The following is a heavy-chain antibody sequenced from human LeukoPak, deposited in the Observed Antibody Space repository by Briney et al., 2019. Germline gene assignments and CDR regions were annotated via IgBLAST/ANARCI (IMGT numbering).Heavy chain of an antibody. CDR3: ARDGGFDH. Sequence: ASVKVSCKASGYTFTGYYIHWVRQAPGQGLEWMGWINPNSGDTNSAQKFQGRVTMTRDTSISTVYMELSRLRSDDTAIYYCARDGGFDHWGQGTLVTVSS. CDR2: INPNSGDT. J-gene: IGHJ4*02. CDR1: GYTFTGYY. D-gene: IGHD3-16*01. V-gene: IGHV1-2*02.